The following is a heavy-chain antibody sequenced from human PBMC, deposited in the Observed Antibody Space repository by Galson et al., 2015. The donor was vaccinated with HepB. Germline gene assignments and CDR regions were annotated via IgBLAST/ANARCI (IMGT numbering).Heavy chain of an antibody. CDR2: ISYDGGTK. J-gene: IGHJ4*02. D-gene: IGHD6-13*01. Sequence: SLRLSCAASGVTFSNYGMHWVRQAPGKGLEWVAVISYDGGTKYYADSVKGRFTISRDESRNTLYLQMDSLRPEDTAVYFCVGEGDTYRSGRYGSWGQGTLVTVSS. CDR3: VGEGDTYRSGRYGS. V-gene: IGHV3-30*03. CDR1: GVTFSNYG.